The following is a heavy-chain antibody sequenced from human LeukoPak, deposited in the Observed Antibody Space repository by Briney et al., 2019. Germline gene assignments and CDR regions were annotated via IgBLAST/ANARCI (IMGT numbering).Heavy chain of an antibody. CDR2: IRFDGSNK. Sequence: GGSLRLSCATSGFTFSSYGIHWVRQAPGKGLEWVAFIRFDGSNKYYADSVKGRFTISRDDSKNTLSLQMNSLRAEDTAVYYCARDTDYAFDVWGQGTMVTVSS. V-gene: IGHV3-30*02. J-gene: IGHJ3*01. CDR1: GFTFSSYG. CDR3: ARDTDYAFDV.